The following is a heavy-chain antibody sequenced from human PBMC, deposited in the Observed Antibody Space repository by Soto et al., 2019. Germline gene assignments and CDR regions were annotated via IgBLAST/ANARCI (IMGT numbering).Heavy chain of an antibody. Sequence: GSLRLSCAASGFTFSSYAMSWVRQAPGKGLEWVSAISGSGGSTYYADSVKGRFTISRDNSKNTLYLQMNSLRAEDTAVYYCAKDEYYYDSSGYYLYWGQGTLVTVSS. V-gene: IGHV3-23*01. CDR1: GFTFSSYA. CDR2: ISGSGGST. D-gene: IGHD3-22*01. CDR3: AKDEYYYDSSGYYLY. J-gene: IGHJ4*02.